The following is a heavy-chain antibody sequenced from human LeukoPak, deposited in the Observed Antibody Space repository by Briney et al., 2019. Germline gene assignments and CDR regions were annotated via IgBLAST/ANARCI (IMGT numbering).Heavy chain of an antibody. CDR1: GGTFSSYA. CDR2: IIPILGLA. V-gene: IGHV1-69*04. CDR3: ARPGNWNDGGLGD. D-gene: IGHD1-1*01. Sequence: SVKVSCKASGGTFSSYAISWVRQAPGQGLEWMGRIIPILGLANYAQKFQGRVTITADKSTSTAYMELSSLRSEDTAVYYCARPGNWNDGGLGDWGQGTLVTVSS. J-gene: IGHJ4*02.